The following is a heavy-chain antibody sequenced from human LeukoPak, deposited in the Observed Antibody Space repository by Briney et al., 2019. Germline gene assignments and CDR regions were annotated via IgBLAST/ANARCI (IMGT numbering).Heavy chain of an antibody. V-gene: IGHV3-21*04. Sequence: GGSLRLSCAASGFTFSDYSMNWVRQAPGEGLEWVSSISRNSRHVYYGGSVWGRFTISRDDARNSLFLEMNSLRIEDTAVYYCAKGRVVVGRDWGQGTLVTVSS. CDR2: ISRNSRHV. D-gene: IGHD2-15*01. CDR1: GFTFSDYS. CDR3: AKGRVVVGRD. J-gene: IGHJ4*02.